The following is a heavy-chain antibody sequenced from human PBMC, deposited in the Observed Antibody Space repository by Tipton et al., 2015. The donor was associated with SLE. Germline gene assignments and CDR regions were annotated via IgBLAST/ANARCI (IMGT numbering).Heavy chain of an antibody. CDR2: IYYTGDT. D-gene: IGHD3-22*01. J-gene: IGHJ4*02. V-gene: IGHV4-59*08. Sequence: TLSLTCSVSADSIRRSYWSWIRQPPGKGLEWIGYIYYTGDTNYNPSLKSRVTISADTSKNQISLMLSSVTAADTAVYYCARVPFTMTHDYWGQGTLVTVSS. CDR3: ARVPFTMTHDY. CDR1: ADSIRRSY.